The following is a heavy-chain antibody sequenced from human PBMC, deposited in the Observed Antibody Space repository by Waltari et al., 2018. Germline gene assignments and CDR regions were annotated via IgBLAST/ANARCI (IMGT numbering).Heavy chain of an antibody. CDR1: GYTFTSYG. D-gene: IGHD6-6*01. V-gene: IGHV1-18*01. J-gene: IGHJ3*02. CDR3: ARDRKYRQLVSHDAFDI. CDR2: ISAYNGNT. Sequence: QVQLVQSGAEVKKPGASVKVSCKASGYTFTSYGISWVRQAPGQGLEWMGWISAYNGNTNYAQKLQGRVTRTTDTSTSTAYMELRSLRSDDTAVYYCARDRKYRQLVSHDAFDIWGQGTMVTVSS.